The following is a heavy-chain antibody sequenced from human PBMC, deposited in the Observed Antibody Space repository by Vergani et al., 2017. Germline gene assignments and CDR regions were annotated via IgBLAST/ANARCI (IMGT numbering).Heavy chain of an antibody. CDR2: IIPIFGTA. Sequence: QVQLVQSGAEVKKPGSSVKVSCKASGGTFSSYAISWVRQAPGQGLEWMGGIIPIFGTANYAQKFQGRVTITADESTSTAYMELSSLRSEDTAVYYCARDIVVVPAASPYWYFDLWGRGTLVTVSS. D-gene: IGHD2-2*01. V-gene: IGHV1-69*13. J-gene: IGHJ2*01. CDR1: GGTFSSYA. CDR3: ARDIVVVPAASPYWYFDL.